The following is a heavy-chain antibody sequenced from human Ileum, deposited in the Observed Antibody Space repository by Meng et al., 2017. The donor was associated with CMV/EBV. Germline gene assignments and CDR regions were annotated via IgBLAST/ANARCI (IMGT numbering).Heavy chain of an antibody. V-gene: IGHV1-8*01. CDR1: GYPFINYD. CDR3: ARRRNWFDS. J-gene: IGHJ5*01. CDR2: VNPNSGKT. Sequence: SCKASGYPFINYDISWVRQATGQGPEWMGWVNPNSGKTGYAQKFQGRLIMSRNSSIDTAYMQLSSLRSDDTAVYYCARRRNWFDSWGQGTLVTVSS.